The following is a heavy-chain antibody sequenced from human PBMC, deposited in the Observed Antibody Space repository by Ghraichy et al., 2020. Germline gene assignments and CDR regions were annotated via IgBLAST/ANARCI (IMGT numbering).Heavy chain of an antibody. CDR1: GFTFSSYA. Sequence: LSLTCAASGFTFSSYAMSWVRQAPGKGLEWVSAISGSGGSTYYADSVKGRFTISRDNSKNTLYLQMNSLRAEDTAVYYCAKNGAATIFYYYYMDVWGKGTTVTVSS. CDR3: AKNGAATIFYYYYMDV. CDR2: ISGSGGST. D-gene: IGHD5-12*01. J-gene: IGHJ6*03. V-gene: IGHV3-23*01.